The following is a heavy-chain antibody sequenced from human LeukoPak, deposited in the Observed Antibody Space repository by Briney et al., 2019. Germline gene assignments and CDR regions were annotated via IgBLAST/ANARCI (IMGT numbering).Heavy chain of an antibody. J-gene: IGHJ4*02. CDR1: GFTFSSYG. Sequence: GGSLRLSCAASGFTFSSYGMHWVRQAPGKGLEWVAFIRYDGSNKYYADSVKGRFTISRDNAKNSLYLQMNSLRAEDTAVYYCARDRSRIAVAGYFDYWGQGTLVTVSS. CDR2: IRYDGSNK. CDR3: ARDRSRIAVAGYFDY. D-gene: IGHD6-19*01. V-gene: IGHV3-30*02.